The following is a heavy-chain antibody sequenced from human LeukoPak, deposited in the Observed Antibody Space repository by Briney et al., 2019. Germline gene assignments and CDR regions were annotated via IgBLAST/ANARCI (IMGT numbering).Heavy chain of an antibody. CDR2: IYTSGST. V-gene: IGHV4-4*09. CDR3: ARGVTIFGVVITDAFDI. D-gene: IGHD3-3*01. J-gene: IGHJ3*02. CDR1: GGSINSYY. Sequence: SETLSLTCTVSGGSINSYYWSWIRQPPGKGLEWIGYIYTSGSTDYNPSLKSRVTISVDTSKNQFSLKLSSVTAADTAVYYCARGVTIFGVVITDAFDIWGQGTMVTVSS.